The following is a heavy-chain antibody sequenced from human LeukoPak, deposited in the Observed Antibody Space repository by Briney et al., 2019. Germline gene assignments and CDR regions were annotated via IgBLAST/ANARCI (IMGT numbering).Heavy chain of an antibody. J-gene: IGHJ4*02. Sequence: GESLKITCKGSGYNFTTYWIGWVRQMPGKGLEWMGIIYPGDSDTRYSPSFQGQVTISADKSISTAYLQWSSLKASDTAMYYCARARYCSGGSCYAEYWGQGTLVTVSS. CDR1: GYNFTTYW. CDR3: ARARYCSGGSCYAEY. D-gene: IGHD2-15*01. V-gene: IGHV5-51*01. CDR2: IYPGDSDT.